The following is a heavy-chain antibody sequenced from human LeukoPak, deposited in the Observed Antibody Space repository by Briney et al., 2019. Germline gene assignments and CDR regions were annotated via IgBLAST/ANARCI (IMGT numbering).Heavy chain of an antibody. CDR3: AKDILHSSSWSGLQH. CDR1: GFTFDDYA. D-gene: IGHD6-13*01. Sequence: GGSLRLSCAASGFTFDDYAMHWVRQDPGKGLEWVSLISGDGGSTYYADSVKGRFTISRDNSKNSLYLQMNSLRTEDTALYYCAKDILHSSSWSGLQHRGQGTLVTVSS. V-gene: IGHV3-43*02. CDR2: ISGDGGST. J-gene: IGHJ1*01.